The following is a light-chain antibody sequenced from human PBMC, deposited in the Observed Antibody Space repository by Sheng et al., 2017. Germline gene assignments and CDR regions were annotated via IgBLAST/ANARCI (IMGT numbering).Light chain of an antibody. CDR3: CSYAGDSTFDVV. CDR1: SSDIGSHNL. J-gene: IGLJ2*01. V-gene: IGLV2-23*02. Sequence: SAPTQPASVSGSPGQSITISCTGTSSDIGSHNLVSWYQHHPGRAPKMMIYETTKRPSGVSNRFSGSKSGNTASLTISGLQAEDEADYFCCSYAGDSTFDVVFGGGTKLTVL. CDR2: ETT.